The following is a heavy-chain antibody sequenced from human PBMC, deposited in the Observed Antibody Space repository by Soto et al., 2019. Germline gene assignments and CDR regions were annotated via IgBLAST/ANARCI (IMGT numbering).Heavy chain of an antibody. J-gene: IGHJ4*02. D-gene: IGHD2-2*01. V-gene: IGHV4-31*03. Sequence: VQLQESGPGLVRPSQTLSLTCTVSGGSITNGDYYWNWIRQHPGKGLEWIGYINYRGTTFYNPSLKSRVFISVETSKNQFSLNLSSVTAADTAVYFCARDAPGEAPYWGQGTLVTVSS. CDR3: ARDAPGEAPY. CDR1: GGSITNGDYY. CDR2: INYRGTT.